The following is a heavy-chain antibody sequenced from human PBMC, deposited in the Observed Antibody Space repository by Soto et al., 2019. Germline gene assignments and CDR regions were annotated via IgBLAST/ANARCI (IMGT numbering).Heavy chain of an antibody. J-gene: IGHJ4*02. V-gene: IGHV1-3*01. CDR2: INAGNGNT. Sequence: GASVKVSCKASGYTFTSYAMHCVRQAPGQRLEWMGWINAGNGNTKYSQKFQGRVTITRDTSASTAYMELSSLRSEDTAVYYCARGEFLTMITFGGSNPSYFDYWGQGTLVTVSS. CDR3: ARGEFLTMITFGGSNPSYFDY. D-gene: IGHD3-16*01. CDR1: GYTFTSYA.